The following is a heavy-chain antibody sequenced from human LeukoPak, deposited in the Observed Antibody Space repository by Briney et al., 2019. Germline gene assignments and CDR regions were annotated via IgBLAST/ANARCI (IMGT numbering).Heavy chain of an antibody. Sequence: GASVKVSCKASGYTFTSYGISWVQQAPGQGLEWMGWISAYNGNTNYAQKLQGRVTMTTDTSTSTAYMELRSLRSDDTAVYYCARVFLGWGSFYYFDYWGQGTLVTVSS. CDR2: ISAYNGNT. V-gene: IGHV1-18*01. D-gene: IGHD3-3*01. J-gene: IGHJ4*02. CDR3: ARVFLGWGSFYYFDY. CDR1: GYTFTSYG.